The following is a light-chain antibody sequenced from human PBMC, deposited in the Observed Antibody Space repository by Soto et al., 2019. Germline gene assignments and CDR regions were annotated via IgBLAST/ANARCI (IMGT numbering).Light chain of an antibody. Sequence: DIQMTQSPSSLSASVGDRVTITCRARQSISSYLNWYQQKPGKAPKLLIYAASSLQSGVPSRFSGSGSGTDFTLTISSLQPEDFATYYCQQSYSTPRLTFGGGTKV. CDR1: QSISSY. CDR3: QQSYSTPRLT. J-gene: IGKJ4*01. V-gene: IGKV1-39*01. CDR2: AAS.